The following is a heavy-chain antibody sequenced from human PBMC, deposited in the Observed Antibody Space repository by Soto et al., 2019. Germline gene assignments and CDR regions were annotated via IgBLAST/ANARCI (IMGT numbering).Heavy chain of an antibody. Sequence: SETLSLTCTVSGDSISSRSHYWNWIRQVPGKGLEFIGCIFYTGATYYNPSLRGRVSMSTDTSKNQFSLNLRSVTAADTAIYYCAREGRHSGGMRESWFDPWGQGTLVTVSS. J-gene: IGHJ5*02. CDR1: GDSISSRSHY. V-gene: IGHV4-31*03. CDR3: AREGRHSGGMRESWFDP. CDR2: IFYTGAT. D-gene: IGHD3-10*01.